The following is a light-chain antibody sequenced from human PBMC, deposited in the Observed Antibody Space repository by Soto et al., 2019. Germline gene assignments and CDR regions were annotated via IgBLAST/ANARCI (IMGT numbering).Light chain of an antibody. CDR1: QSVSSSY. CDR3: QQYGSSPPIT. CDR2: GAS. Sequence: EIVLTQSPGTLSLSPGERATLSCRASQSVSSSYLAWYQQKPGQAPRLLIYGASSRATGIPDRFSGSGSGTDFTLTFSRLEPEDFAVYYCQQYGSSPPITFGPGTKVHIK. J-gene: IGKJ3*01. V-gene: IGKV3-20*01.